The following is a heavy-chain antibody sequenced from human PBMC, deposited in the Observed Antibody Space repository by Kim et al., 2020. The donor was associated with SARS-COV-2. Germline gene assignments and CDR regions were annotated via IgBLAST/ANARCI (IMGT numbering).Heavy chain of an antibody. D-gene: IGHD6-13*01. CDR3: ARGYSSSWYYFDY. V-gene: IGHV1-18*01. Sequence: AQKLQGRVTMTTDTSTSTAYMELRSLRSDDTAVYYCARGYSSSWYYFDYWGQGTLVTVSS. J-gene: IGHJ4*02.